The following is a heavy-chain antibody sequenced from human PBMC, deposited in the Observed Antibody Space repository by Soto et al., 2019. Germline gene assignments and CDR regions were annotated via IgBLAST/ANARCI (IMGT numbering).Heavy chain of an antibody. CDR1: GGTFSSYA. J-gene: IGHJ4*02. V-gene: IGHV1-69*13. Sequence: SVKVSCKASGGTFSSYAISWVRQATGQGLEWMGGIIPIFGTANYAQKFQGRVTITADESTSTAYMELSSLRSEDTAVYYCARTKIGLVRHWEFDYWGQGTLVTVSS. D-gene: IGHD6-19*01. CDR3: ARTKIGLVRHWEFDY. CDR2: IIPIFGTA.